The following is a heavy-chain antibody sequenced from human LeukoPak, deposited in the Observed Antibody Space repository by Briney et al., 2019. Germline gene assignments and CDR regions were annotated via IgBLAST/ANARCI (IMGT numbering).Heavy chain of an antibody. CDR2: ISGSGGST. Sequence: GGSLRLSGAASGFTFSSYAMSWVRQAPGKGLEWVSAISGSGGSTYYADSVKGRFTISRDNSKNTLYLQMNSLRAEDTAVYYCAKFIEPQWLEQGYSFDYWGQGTLVTVSS. CDR1: GFTFSSYA. CDR3: AKFIEPQWLEQGYSFDY. J-gene: IGHJ4*02. D-gene: IGHD6-19*01. V-gene: IGHV3-23*01.